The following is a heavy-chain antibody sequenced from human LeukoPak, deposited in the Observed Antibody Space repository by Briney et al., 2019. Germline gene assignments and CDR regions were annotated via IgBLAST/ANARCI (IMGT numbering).Heavy chain of an antibody. D-gene: IGHD6-19*01. CDR3: AADPYSSGWYG. J-gene: IGHJ4*02. CDR1: GFTFTNSA. CDR2: IVLGSGNT. V-gene: IGHV1-58*02. Sequence: SVKASCKASGFTFTNSAMQWVRQARGQRLEWIGWIVLGSGNTNYAQKFQERVTITRDMSTSTAYMELSSLRSEDTAVYYCAADPYSSGWYGWGQGTLVTVSS.